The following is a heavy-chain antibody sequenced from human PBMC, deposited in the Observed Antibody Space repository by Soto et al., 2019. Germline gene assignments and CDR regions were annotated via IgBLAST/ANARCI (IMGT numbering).Heavy chain of an antibody. Sequence: QVQLQESGPGLVKPSGTLSLTCAVSGGSISSSNWWSWVRQPPGKGLEWIGEIYHSGSTNYNPSLKSRVTIATDKSKNHFSLKLSSVTAADMAVYYRASDETEAGHRDNWFAPWGQGTLVTVSS. V-gene: IGHV4-4*02. CDR1: GGSISSSNW. CDR3: ASDETEAGHRDNWFAP. J-gene: IGHJ5*02. CDR2: IYHSGST.